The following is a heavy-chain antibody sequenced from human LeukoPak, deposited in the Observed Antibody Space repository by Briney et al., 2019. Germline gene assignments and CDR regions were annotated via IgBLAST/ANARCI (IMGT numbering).Heavy chain of an antibody. Sequence: SETLSLTCTVSGGSISSYYWSWIRQPPGKGLEWIGYIYYSGSTNYNPSLKSRVTISVDTSKNQFSLKLSSVTAADTAVYYCAREGRSTVTTNFDYWGQGTLVTVSS. CDR1: GGSISSYY. V-gene: IGHV4-59*01. CDR2: IYYSGST. D-gene: IGHD4-17*01. J-gene: IGHJ4*02. CDR3: AREGRSTVTTNFDY.